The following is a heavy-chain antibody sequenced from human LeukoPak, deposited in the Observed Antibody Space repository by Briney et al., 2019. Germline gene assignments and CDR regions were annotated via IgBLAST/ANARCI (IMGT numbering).Heavy chain of an antibody. J-gene: IGHJ6*02. CDR3: ARGRIAKIVVVHSFHYGMDV. Sequence: SETLSLTCDVFGGSFTDYFWTWIRQSPGKGPEWIGEINDYTGNTNYNPSINSRVAISLEKYKNQFSLELRSVTAADTAVYYCARGRIAKIVVVHSFHYGMDVWGQGTTVTVSS. D-gene: IGHD3-22*01. CDR1: GGSFTDYF. CDR2: INDYTGNT. V-gene: IGHV4-34*01.